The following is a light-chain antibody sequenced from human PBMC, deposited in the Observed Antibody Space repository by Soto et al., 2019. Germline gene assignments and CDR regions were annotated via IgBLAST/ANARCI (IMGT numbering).Light chain of an antibody. CDR3: QQYNNYAWT. CDR1: QTISSW. CDR2: TSS. Sequence: DIQMTQSPSTLSGSVGDRVTIPCRASQTISSWLAWYQQKPGKAPKLLIYTSSILESGVPSRFSGSGSGTEFTLTIISLQPDDFATYYCQQYNNYAWTFGQGTKVDIK. J-gene: IGKJ1*01. V-gene: IGKV1-5*03.